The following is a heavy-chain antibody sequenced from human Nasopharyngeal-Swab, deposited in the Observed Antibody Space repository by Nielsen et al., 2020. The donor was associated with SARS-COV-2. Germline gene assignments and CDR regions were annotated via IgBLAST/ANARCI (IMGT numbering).Heavy chain of an antibody. Sequence: SCAASGFTFSSYAMHWVRQAPGKGLEWVAVISYDGSNKYYADSVKGRFTISRDNSKNTLYLQMNSLRAEDTAVYYCARDRITMVRGVYLDYWGQGTLVTVPQ. D-gene: IGHD3-10*01. J-gene: IGHJ4*02. CDR2: ISYDGSNK. V-gene: IGHV3-30-3*01. CDR1: GFTFSSYA. CDR3: ARDRITMVRGVYLDY.